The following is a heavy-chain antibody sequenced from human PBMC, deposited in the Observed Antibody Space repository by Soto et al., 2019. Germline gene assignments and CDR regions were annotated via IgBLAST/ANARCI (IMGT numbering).Heavy chain of an antibody. Sequence: SQTLSLTCAISGDKVSSTSAGWGWIRQSPSRGLEWLGRTHYRSKWYTDYEVSVKSRITINADTSKNQFSLQLNSVTPEDTAVYYCTRDRDTVYDYWGQGTLVTVSS. CDR3: TRDRDTVYDY. J-gene: IGHJ4*02. CDR1: GDKVSSTSAG. D-gene: IGHD5-18*01. CDR2: THYRSKWYT. V-gene: IGHV6-1*01.